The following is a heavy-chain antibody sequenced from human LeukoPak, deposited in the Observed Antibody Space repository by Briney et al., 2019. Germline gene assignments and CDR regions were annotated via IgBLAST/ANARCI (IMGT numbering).Heavy chain of an antibody. J-gene: IGHJ3*02. CDR3: ARRDYVHAFDI. D-gene: IGHD4-17*01. V-gene: IGHV4-28*06. CDR2: IYYSGST. Sequence: SETLSLTFAVSGYFISSSNWWGWIRQPPGKGLEWIGSIYYSGSTNYNPSLKSRVTMSVDTSKNQFSLKLSSVTALDTAVYYCARRDYVHAFDIWGQGTMVTVSS. CDR1: GYFISSSNW.